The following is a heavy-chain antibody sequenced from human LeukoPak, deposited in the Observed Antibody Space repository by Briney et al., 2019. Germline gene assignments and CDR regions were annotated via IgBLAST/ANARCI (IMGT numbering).Heavy chain of an antibody. D-gene: IGHD3-3*01. CDR2: ISYDGSNK. Sequence: GGSLRLSCAASGFTFSSYGMHWVRQAPGKGPEWVAVISYDGSNKYYADSVKGRFTISRDNSKNTLYLQMNSLRAEDTAVYYCAKDSGDDFWSGYPDNYWGQGTLVTVSS. J-gene: IGHJ4*02. CDR3: AKDSGDDFWSGYPDNY. CDR1: GFTFSSYG. V-gene: IGHV3-30*18.